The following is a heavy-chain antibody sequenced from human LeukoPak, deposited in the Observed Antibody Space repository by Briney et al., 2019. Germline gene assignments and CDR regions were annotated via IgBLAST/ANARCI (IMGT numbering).Heavy chain of an antibody. CDR1: GYTLTELS. Sequence: ASVKVSCKVSGYTLTELSVHWVRQAPGKGLEWMGGFDPEDGETIYAQKFQGRVTMTEDTSTDTAYMELSSLRSEDTAVYYCATSYREYGDYERGPFDIWGQGTMVTVSS. J-gene: IGHJ3*02. CDR3: ATSYREYGDYERGPFDI. D-gene: IGHD4-17*01. V-gene: IGHV1-24*01. CDR2: FDPEDGET.